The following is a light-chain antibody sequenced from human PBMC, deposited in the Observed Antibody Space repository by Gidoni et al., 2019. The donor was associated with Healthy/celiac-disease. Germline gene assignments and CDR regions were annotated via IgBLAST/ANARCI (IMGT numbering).Light chain of an antibody. J-gene: IGKJ4*01. Sequence: DIVMTQSPDSLARSLGEAATINCKSSQSVLYSSNNKNYLAWYQQKPGQHPKLLIYWASTRESGVPDRCSGSGSGTDFTLTISSLQAEDVAVYYCQQYYSTPPTFXGXTKVEIK. CDR1: QSVLYSSNNKNY. CDR2: WAS. CDR3: QQYYSTPPT. V-gene: IGKV4-1*01.